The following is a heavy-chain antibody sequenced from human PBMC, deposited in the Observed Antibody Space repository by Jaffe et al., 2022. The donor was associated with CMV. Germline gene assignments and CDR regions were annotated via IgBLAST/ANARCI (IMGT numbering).Heavy chain of an antibody. J-gene: IGHJ1*01. V-gene: IGHV3-43*01. D-gene: IGHD6-6*01. CDR3: AIPRLPYSSSFGVFQH. Sequence: EVQLVESGGVVVQPGGSLRLSCAASGFTFDDYTMHWVRQAPGKGLEWVSLISWDGGSTYYADSVKGRFTISRDNSKNSLYLQMNSLRTEDTALYYCAIPRLPYSSSFGVFQHWGQGTLVTVSS. CDR2: ISWDGGST. CDR1: GFTFDDYT.